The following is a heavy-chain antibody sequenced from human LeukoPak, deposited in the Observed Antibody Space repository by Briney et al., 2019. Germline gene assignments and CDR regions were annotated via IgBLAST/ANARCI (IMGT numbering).Heavy chain of an antibody. CDR3: AREGPETYNFDF. J-gene: IGHJ4*02. D-gene: IGHD1-14*01. V-gene: IGHV1-46*01. CDR2: TRPSSGRT. CDR1: GYTFTNYY. Sequence: ASVKDSCKTSGYTFTNYYMHWVRQAPGQGPEWMGITRPSSGRTSYPQKFQGRVTMTWDMSTSTFYMELSSLTSDDTAVYYCAREGPETYNFDFWGQGTLVTVSS.